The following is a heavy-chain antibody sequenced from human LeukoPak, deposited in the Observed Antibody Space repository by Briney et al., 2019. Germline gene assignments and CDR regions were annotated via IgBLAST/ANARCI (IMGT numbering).Heavy chain of an antibody. CDR3: AKKWGVGTTTLDYFDY. J-gene: IGHJ4*02. V-gene: IGHV3-23*01. CDR1: EFTFSSYA. Sequence: GGSLRLSCVASEFTFSSYAMSWVRQAPGKGLEWVSAISGSGGNTYYADSVKGRFTISRDNSKNTLYLQMNSLTDEDTAVYYCAKKWGVGTTTLDYFDYWGQGTLVTVSS. D-gene: IGHD1-26*01. CDR2: ISGSGGNT.